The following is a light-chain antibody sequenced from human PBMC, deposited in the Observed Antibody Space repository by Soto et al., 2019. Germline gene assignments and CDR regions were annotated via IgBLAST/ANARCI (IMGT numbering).Light chain of an antibody. CDR2: EGS. Sequence: QSALTQPASVSGSPGQSITISCTGTSSDVGSYNLVSWYHHHPGKAPKLMIYEGSQRPSGVSNRFSGSKSGNTASLTISGLQAEDEADYYCCSYAGSSTPSYVFGSGTKLTVL. CDR1: SSDVGSYNL. V-gene: IGLV2-23*01. CDR3: CSYAGSSTPSYV. J-gene: IGLJ1*01.